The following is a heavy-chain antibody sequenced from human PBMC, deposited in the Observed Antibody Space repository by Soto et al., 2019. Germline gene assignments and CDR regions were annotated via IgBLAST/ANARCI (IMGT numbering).Heavy chain of an antibody. Sequence: QVQLVQSGAEVKKPGTSVRVSCRASGYTFTGYEINWVRQTAGQGFEWMGWMNPNSGNRGYAQKFQGRVTMTRDTSINTAFMELSSLTSEDTAVYFCVRGPDYPGSGRRELNFWGQGTLVTVSS. CDR2: MNPNSGNR. CDR1: GYTFTGYE. J-gene: IGHJ4*02. D-gene: IGHD3-10*01. CDR3: VRGPDYPGSGRRELNF. V-gene: IGHV1-8*02.